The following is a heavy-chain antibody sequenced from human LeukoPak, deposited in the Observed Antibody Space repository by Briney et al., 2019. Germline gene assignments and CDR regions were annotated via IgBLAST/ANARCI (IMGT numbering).Heavy chain of an antibody. J-gene: IGHJ4*02. CDR3: ARDFSFVSPDIVVVPAAITLGY. CDR1: GYTFTSYY. Sequence: ASVKVSRKASGYTFTSYYMHWVRQAPGQGLEWMGIINPSGGSTSYAQKFQGRVTMTRDTSTSTVYMELSSLRSEDTAVYYCARDFSFVSPDIVVVPAAITLGYWGQGTLVTVSS. V-gene: IGHV1-46*01. D-gene: IGHD2-2*02. CDR2: INPSGGST.